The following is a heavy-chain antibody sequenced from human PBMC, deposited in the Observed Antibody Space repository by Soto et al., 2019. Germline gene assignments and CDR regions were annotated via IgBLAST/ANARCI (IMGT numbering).Heavy chain of an antibody. Sequence: GESLKISCKGSGYSFTSCWISWVRQMPGKGLEWMGRIDPSDSYTNYSPSFQGHVTISADKSISTAYLQWSSLKASDTAMYYCATHSPIYCSGGSCYIARYYYGMDVWGQGTTVTVSS. CDR3: ATHSPIYCSGGSCYIARYYYGMDV. CDR2: IDPSDSYT. J-gene: IGHJ6*02. V-gene: IGHV5-10-1*01. CDR1: GYSFTSCW. D-gene: IGHD2-15*01.